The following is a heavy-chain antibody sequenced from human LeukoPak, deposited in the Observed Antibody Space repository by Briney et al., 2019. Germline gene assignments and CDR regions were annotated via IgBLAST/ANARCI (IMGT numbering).Heavy chain of an antibody. Sequence: TGGSLRLSCSASGFTFSNAWMSWVRQAPGKGLEWVGRIKTKADGGTTDYAAPVKGRFTISRDDSKNTLYLQMNSLNTEDTAVYYCTTRKNGYYYGSGSYSYYFDYWGQGTLVTVSS. V-gene: IGHV3-15*01. CDR2: IKTKADGGTT. CDR1: GFTFSNAW. CDR3: TTRKNGYYYGSGSYSYYFDY. J-gene: IGHJ4*02. D-gene: IGHD3-10*01.